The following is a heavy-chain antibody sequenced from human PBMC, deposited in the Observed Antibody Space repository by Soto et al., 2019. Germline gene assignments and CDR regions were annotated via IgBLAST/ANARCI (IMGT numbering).Heavy chain of an antibody. V-gene: IGHV3-21*01. CDR2: ISRSSTYI. D-gene: IGHD3-22*01. CDR3: ARGTYDSSGYPYYFDY. CDR1: GFTFIIYN. J-gene: IGHJ4*02. Sequence: GGSLRLSCAVSGFTFIIYNMNWVLQAPWQGLEWVSSISRSSTYIYYADSVKGRFTISRDNAKNSLYLQMNSLRAEDTAVYYCARGTYDSSGYPYYFDYWGQRTLVTVSS.